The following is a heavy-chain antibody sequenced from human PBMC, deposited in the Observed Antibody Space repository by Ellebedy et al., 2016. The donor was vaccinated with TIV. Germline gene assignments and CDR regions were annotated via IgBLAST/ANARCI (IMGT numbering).Heavy chain of an antibody. J-gene: IGHJ2*01. CDR1: GFTFRSHD. Sequence: GESLKISCAASGFTFRSHDMPRLRQATGQGLELVSAIGTAGDTYYPGSVKSRFTISRENAKNSLYLQMNSLGAEDTAVYYCARATSGFDLWGRGTLVTVSS. V-gene: IGHV3-13*01. CDR2: IGTAGDT. D-gene: IGHD2-15*01. CDR3: ARATSGFDL.